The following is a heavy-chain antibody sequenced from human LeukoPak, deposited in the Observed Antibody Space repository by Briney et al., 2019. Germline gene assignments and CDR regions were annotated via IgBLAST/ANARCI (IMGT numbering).Heavy chain of an antibody. V-gene: IGHV4-38-2*02. Sequence: SDTLSLICTVSGYSISNAYYWGWIRPPPGKGLEWIANISHRGSTFYNPSLKSRVTISIDTSRNQVSLKLTSVTAADTAVYYCARDLYYYDSTGYFGFFAKDAFDIWGQGTMVTVSS. D-gene: IGHD3-22*01. CDR3: ARDLYYYDSTGYFGFFAKDAFDI. J-gene: IGHJ3*02. CDR2: ISHRGST. CDR1: GYSISNAYY.